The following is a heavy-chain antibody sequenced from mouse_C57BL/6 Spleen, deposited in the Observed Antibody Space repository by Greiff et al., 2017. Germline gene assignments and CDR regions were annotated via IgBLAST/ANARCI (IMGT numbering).Heavy chain of an antibody. J-gene: IGHJ4*01. D-gene: IGHD1-1*01. V-gene: IGHV1-22*01. CDR2: INPNNGGT. CDR3: ARGRSTTVVALYYYAMDY. CDR1: GYTFTDYN. Sequence: EVQLQQSGPELVKPGASVKMSCKASGYTFTDYNMHWVKQSHGKSLEWIGYINPNNGGTSYNQKFKGKATLTVNKSSSTAYMELRSLTSEDSAVYYCARGRSTTVVALYYYAMDYWGQGTSVTVSS.